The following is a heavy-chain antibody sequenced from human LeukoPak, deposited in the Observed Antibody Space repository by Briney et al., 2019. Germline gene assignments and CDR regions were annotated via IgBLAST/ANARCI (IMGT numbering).Heavy chain of an antibody. Sequence: GGSLRLSCAASGFPFSSYWMSWVRQAPEKGLEWVANINQGGSEKYYVDSVKGRFTISRDNVKNSLYLQMNSLRADDTAVYYCARDVTALDSWGQGTLVTVSS. CDR2: INQGGSEK. J-gene: IGHJ4*02. CDR1: GFPFSSYW. D-gene: IGHD2-2*01. V-gene: IGHV3-7*01. CDR3: ARDVTALDS.